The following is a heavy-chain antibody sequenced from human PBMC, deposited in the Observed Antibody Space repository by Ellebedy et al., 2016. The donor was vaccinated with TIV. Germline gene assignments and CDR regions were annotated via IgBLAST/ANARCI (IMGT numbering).Heavy chain of an antibody. CDR1: GGSISSYY. CDR3: ARRNYETSGFRAFDI. Sequence: SETLSLTCTVSGGSISSYYWSWIRQPPGKGLEWIGYIYYSGSTNYNPSLKSRVTISVDKSKNQVSLKLTPVTAADTAVYFCARRNYETSGFRAFDIWGQGTMVNVSS. D-gene: IGHD3-22*01. CDR2: IYYSGST. V-gene: IGHV4-59*12. J-gene: IGHJ3*02.